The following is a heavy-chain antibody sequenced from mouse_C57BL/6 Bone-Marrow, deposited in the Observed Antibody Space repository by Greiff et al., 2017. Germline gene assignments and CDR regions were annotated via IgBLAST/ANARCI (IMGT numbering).Heavy chain of an antibody. CDR2: IHPNSGST. V-gene: IGHV1-64*01. CDR1: GYTFTGYW. D-gene: IGHD1-1*01. CDR3: AFITTVVDWYFDV. J-gene: IGHJ1*03. Sequence: QVQLQQPGAELVKPGASVKLSCKASGYTFTGYWMHWVKQRPGQGLEWIGMIHPNSGSTNYNEKFKSKATLTVDKSSSTAYMQLSSLTSEDSAVYYCAFITTVVDWYFDVWGTGTTVTVSS.